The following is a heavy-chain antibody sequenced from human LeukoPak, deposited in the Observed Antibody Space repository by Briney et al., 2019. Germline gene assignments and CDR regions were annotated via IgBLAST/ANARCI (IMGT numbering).Heavy chain of an antibody. V-gene: IGHV3-30*03. CDR2: ISSDGSQK. J-gene: IGHJ4*02. CDR3: ARVARGLVVDFDY. CDR1: GFTFSSYA. Sequence: GGSLRLSCAASGFTFSSYAMHWVRQAPGKGLEWVAIISSDGSQKFYADSVKGRFTISRDNAKNTLYLQMNSLRAEDTAVYYCARVARGLVVDFDYWGQGTLVTVSS. D-gene: IGHD2-15*01.